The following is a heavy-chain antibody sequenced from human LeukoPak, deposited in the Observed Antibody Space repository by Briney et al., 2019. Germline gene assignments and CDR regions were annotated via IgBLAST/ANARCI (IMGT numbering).Heavy chain of an antibody. Sequence: GASVKVSCKASGYTFTSYGISWVRQAPGQGLEGMGWISAYNGNTNYAQKLQGRVTMTTDTSTSTAYMELRSLRSDDTAVYYCARSDYDSSGYYYLADYWGQGTLVTVSS. CDR2: ISAYNGNT. CDR3: ARSDYDSSGYYYLADY. J-gene: IGHJ4*02. V-gene: IGHV1-18*01. D-gene: IGHD3-22*01. CDR1: GYTFTSYG.